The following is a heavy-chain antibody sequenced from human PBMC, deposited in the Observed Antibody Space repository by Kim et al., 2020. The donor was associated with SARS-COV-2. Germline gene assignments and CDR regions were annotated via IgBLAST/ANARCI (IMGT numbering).Heavy chain of an antibody. CDR2: IFYTGST. J-gene: IGHJ4*02. D-gene: IGHD6-13*01. CDR3: ATTRGLASTFDY. V-gene: IGHV4-59*01. CDR1: GGSISTYY. Sequence: SETLFLTCTVSGGSISTYYWNWIRQPPGKRLEWIGYIFYTGSTNYNPSLKSRVTISVDTSKNQFSLKLTSVTAADTAVYYCATTRGLASTFDYWGQGTLATVSS.